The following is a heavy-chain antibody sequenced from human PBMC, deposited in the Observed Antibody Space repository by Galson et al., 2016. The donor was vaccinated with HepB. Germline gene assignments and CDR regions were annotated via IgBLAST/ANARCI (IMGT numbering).Heavy chain of an antibody. D-gene: IGHD3-22*01. V-gene: IGHV1-69*10. Sequence: SVKVSCKASGGTFNPYSLSWVRQAPGQGLEWMGGIIPAYHISNIAQHFRTRVTITADKSTNTAYMELRSLTSEDTAVYYCARGGHDSSGYYFADYYFYSMDVWGQGTTVIVSS. CDR2: IIPAYHIS. J-gene: IGHJ6*02. CDR1: GGTFNPYS. CDR3: ARGGHDSSGYYFADYYFYSMDV.